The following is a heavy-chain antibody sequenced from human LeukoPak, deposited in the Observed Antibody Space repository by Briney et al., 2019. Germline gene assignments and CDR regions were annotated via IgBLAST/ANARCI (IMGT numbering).Heavy chain of an antibody. CDR1: GFTFSSYG. CDR2: IRYDGSNK. CDR3: ARPNGGIIPRFDY. J-gene: IGHJ4*02. Sequence: PGGSLRLSCAASGFTFSSYGMHWVRQAPGKGLEWVAFIRYDGSNKYYADSVKGRFTISRDNSKNTLYLQMNSLRAEDTAVYYCARPNGGIIPRFDYWGQGTLVTVSS. D-gene: IGHD4-23*01. V-gene: IGHV3-30*02.